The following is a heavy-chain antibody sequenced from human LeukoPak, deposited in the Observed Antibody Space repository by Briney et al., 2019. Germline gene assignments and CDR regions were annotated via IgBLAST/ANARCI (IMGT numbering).Heavy chain of an antibody. V-gene: IGHV3-74*01. D-gene: IGHD5-12*01. J-gene: IGHJ3*02. CDR2: ISSDSSST. CDR1: GFTFSSYW. CDR3: ESYRGRAFDI. Sequence: GGSLRLSCAASGFTFSSYWMHWVRDAPGRGLVWVSRISSDSSSTSYADSVKVRFTISRDNAKNTLYMQMNSLRAEDTAVYYCESYRGRAFDIWGQGTMVTVSS.